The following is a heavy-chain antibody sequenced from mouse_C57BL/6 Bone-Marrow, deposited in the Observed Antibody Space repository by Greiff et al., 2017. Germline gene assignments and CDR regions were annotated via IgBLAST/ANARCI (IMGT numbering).Heavy chain of an antibody. CDR3: AGGYDYDYAMDY. CDR2: INPNYGTT. CDR1: GYSFTDYN. J-gene: IGHJ4*01. V-gene: IGHV1-39*01. D-gene: IGHD2-4*01. Sequence: VQLQQSGPELVKPGASVKISCKASGYSFTDYNLNWVKQSNGKSLEWIGVINPNYGTTSYNQKFKGKATLTVDQSSSTAYMQLNSLTSEDPTVYCCAGGYDYDYAMDYWGQGTSVTVSA.